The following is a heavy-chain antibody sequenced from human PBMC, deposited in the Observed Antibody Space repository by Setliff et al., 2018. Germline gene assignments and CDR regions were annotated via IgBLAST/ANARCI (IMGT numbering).Heavy chain of an antibody. V-gene: IGHV4-38-2*01. CDR3: ARRHCSGGSCYSLSYFDY. CDR2: IYHSGST. D-gene: IGHD2-15*01. CDR1: GYFISSGYY. J-gene: IGHJ4*02. Sequence: KSSETLSLTCAVSGYFISSGYYWGWIRQPPGKGLEWIGSIYHSGSTYYNPSLKSRVTISVDTSKKQFSLKLSSVTAADTAVYYCARRHCSGGSCYSLSYFDYWGQGTLVTVSS.